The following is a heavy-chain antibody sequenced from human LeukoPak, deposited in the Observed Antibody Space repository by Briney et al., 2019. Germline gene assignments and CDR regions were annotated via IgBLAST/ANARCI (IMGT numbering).Heavy chain of an antibody. CDR2: MYHSGTT. V-gene: IGHV4-30-2*01. Sequence: SQTLSLTCAVSGGSISSGGYSWSWIRQPPGKGLEWIGYMYHSGTTHYNPSLKSRVTISVDRSKNQFSLKLSSVTAADTAVYYCVRGYYYDSSGYWVRAFDIWGQGTMVSFSS. J-gene: IGHJ3*02. CDR1: GGSISSGGYS. CDR3: VRGYYYDSSGYWVRAFDI. D-gene: IGHD3-22*01.